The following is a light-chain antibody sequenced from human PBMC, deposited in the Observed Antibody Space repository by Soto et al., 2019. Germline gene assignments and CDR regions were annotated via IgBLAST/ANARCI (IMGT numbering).Light chain of an antibody. V-gene: IGKV1-12*01. Sequence: DIQMTQFPSSLSASVGDRVTITCRASQGISSWLAWYQQRPGTAPKLLIYAASSLQSGVPSRFSGDGSGTDFTLTITSVQSEDFATYYCQQAYSFPFTFGPGTKVNIK. CDR3: QQAYSFPFT. CDR1: QGISSW. J-gene: IGKJ3*01. CDR2: AAS.